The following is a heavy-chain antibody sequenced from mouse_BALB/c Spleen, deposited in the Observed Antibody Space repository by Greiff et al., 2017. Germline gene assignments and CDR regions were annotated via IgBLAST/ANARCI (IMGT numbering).Heavy chain of an antibody. D-gene: IGHD1-1*01. CDR2: IRNKANGYTT. Sequence: DVMLVESGGGLVQPGGSLRLSCATSGFTFTDYYMSWVRQPPGKALEWLGFIRNKANGYTTEYSASVKGRLTIPRDNSQSILYLQMNTLRAEDSATYYCARDITTSGYYAMDYWGQGTSVTVSS. CDR3: ARDITTSGYYAMDY. J-gene: IGHJ4*01. CDR1: GFTFTDYY. V-gene: IGHV7-3*02.